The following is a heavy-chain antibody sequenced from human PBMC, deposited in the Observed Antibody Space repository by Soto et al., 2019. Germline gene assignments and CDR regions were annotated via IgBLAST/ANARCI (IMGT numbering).Heavy chain of an antibody. V-gene: IGHV1-46*01. D-gene: IGHD5-12*01. CDR1: GYTFSTYF. CDR2: INPTVHTT. CDR3: ARDVRGSNSDY. J-gene: IGHJ4*02. Sequence: GASVKVSCKASGYTFSTYFIHWVRQAPGQGLEWMGIINPTVHTTSYAQKFQGRVTMTSDTSTSTVYMELSSLRSEDTAVYYCARDVRGSNSDYWGQGTLVTVSS.